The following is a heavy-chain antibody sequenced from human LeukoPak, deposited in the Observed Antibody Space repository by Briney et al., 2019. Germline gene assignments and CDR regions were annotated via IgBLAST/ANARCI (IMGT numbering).Heavy chain of an antibody. V-gene: IGHV3-11*04. Sequence: PGGSLRLSCAASGFTFSDYYMSWIRQAPGKGLEWVSYISSSGSTIYYADSVKGRFTISRDNAKNSLYLQMNSLRAEDTAVYYCARDLSSFLYYFDYWDQGTLVTVSS. CDR1: GFTFSDYY. J-gene: IGHJ4*02. CDR2: ISSSGSTI. D-gene: IGHD1-26*01. CDR3: ARDLSSFLYYFDY.